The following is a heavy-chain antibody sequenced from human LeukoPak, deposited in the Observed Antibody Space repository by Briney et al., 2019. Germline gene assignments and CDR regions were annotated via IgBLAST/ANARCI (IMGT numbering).Heavy chain of an antibody. CDR2: INPNSGGT. V-gene: IGHV1-2*02. CDR3: ARVGRVGVRGYYYYGMDV. D-gene: IGHD3-10*01. J-gene: IGHJ6*02. Sequence: ASVKVSCKASGYTFTGYYMHWVRQAPGQGLEWMGWINPNSGGTNYAQKFQGRVTMTRDTSISTAYMELSRLRSDYTAVYYCARVGRVGVRGYYYYGMDVWGQGTTVTVSS. CDR1: GYTFTGYY.